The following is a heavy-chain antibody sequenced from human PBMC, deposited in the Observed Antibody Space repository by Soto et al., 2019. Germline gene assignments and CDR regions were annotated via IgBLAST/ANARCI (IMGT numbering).Heavy chain of an antibody. CDR3: VRDGYPAWVYGVDV. Sequence: EVQLVESGGGLVQPGGSLRLSCAASGFTFNSYWMHWVRQAPGKGLVWVSRLNPDGGTTNYADSVKGRFTISGNNARNKLYLQMNSLRGEDTAVYYCVRDGYPAWVYGVDVWGQGTTVTVSS. V-gene: IGHV3-74*01. J-gene: IGHJ6*02. D-gene: IGHD5-12*01. CDR1: GFTFNSYW. CDR2: LNPDGGTT.